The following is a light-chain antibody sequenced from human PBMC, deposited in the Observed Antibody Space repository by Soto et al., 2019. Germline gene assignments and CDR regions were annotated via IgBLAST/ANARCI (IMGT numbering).Light chain of an antibody. CDR1: QTISSW. CDR3: QHYNSYSEA. CDR2: KAS. V-gene: IGKV1-5*03. Sequence: DIQMTQSPSSLSACVGDTVTITCRASQTISSWLAWYQQKPGKAPKLLIYKASTLKSGVPSRFSGSGSGTEFTLTISSLQPDDFATYYCQHYNSYSEAFGQGTKGDIK. J-gene: IGKJ1*01.